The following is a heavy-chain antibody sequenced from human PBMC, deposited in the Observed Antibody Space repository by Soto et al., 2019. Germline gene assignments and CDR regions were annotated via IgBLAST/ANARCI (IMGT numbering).Heavy chain of an antibody. CDR3: ARHSLALRKNNWFDP. D-gene: IGHD3-3*02. CDR1: GDSIISSDFY. J-gene: IGHJ5*02. CDR2: IFYLGSS. V-gene: IGHV4-39*01. Sequence: ETLSLTCTVSGDSIISSDFYWGWVRQPPGKGLEWIGSIFYLGSSYYNPSLKSRVTMSVDTSKNQFSLRLRSVTAADTALYFCARHSLALRKNNWFDPWGQGIMVTGSS.